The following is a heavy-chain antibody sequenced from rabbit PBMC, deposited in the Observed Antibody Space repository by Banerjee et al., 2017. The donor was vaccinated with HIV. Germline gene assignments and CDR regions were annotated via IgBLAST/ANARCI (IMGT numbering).Heavy chain of an antibody. CDR1: GFSFSNKYV. V-gene: IGHV1S45*01. D-gene: IGHD1-1*01. CDR2: IDTGSDST. CDR3: ARDGGSGYTFFNL. J-gene: IGHJ4*01. Sequence: QEQLEESGGGLVKPEGSLTLTCKASGFSFSNKYVICWVRQAPGKGLEWIACIDTGSDSTYYASWAKGRFTISKTSSTTVTLQMTSLTAADTATYFCARDGGSGYTFFNLWGQGTLVTVS.